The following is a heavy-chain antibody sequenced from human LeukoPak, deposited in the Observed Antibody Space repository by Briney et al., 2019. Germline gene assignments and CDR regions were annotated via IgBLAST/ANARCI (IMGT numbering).Heavy chain of an antibody. CDR1: GGSISSYF. CDR3: ARAGRGYNYGFVPSEVDYYYYYMDV. CDR2: VYYTGSS. J-gene: IGHJ6*03. D-gene: IGHD5-18*01. Sequence: PSETLSLTCTVSGGSISSYFWTWIRQPLGKGLEWIGYVYYTGSSNYNPSLKSRVTISVDTSKNQFSLKLNSVTAADPAVYYCARAGRGYNYGFVPSEVDYYYYYMDVWGKGNTVTVSS. V-gene: IGHV4-59*01.